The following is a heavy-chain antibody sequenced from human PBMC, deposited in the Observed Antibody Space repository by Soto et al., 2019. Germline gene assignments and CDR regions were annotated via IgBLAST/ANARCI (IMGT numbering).Heavy chain of an antibody. CDR3: AMDRGDAYCSGGNCYGDY. J-gene: IGHJ4*02. Sequence: QVQLVHSGGEVKKPGASVKVSCKASGDSFTRYGISRVRQAPGQGLEWMGWLTPHNDHTYYATKFQGRVTMTTDTSTRTVYMELRRRTSADTAVYYCAMDRGDAYCSGGNCYGDYWGQGTLVTVSS. CDR1: GDSFTRYG. D-gene: IGHD2-15*01. CDR2: LTPHNDHT. V-gene: IGHV1-18*01.